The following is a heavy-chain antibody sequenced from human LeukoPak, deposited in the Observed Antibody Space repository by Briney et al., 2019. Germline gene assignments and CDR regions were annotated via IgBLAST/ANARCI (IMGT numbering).Heavy chain of an antibody. D-gene: IGHD3-10*01. CDR1: GGSISSGDYY. J-gene: IGHJ6*04. CDR3: ALGEPPDYYGMDV. Sequence: SQTLSPTCTVSGGSISSGDYYWSWIRQPPGKGLEWIEYIYYSGSTYYNPSLKSRVTISVDTSKNQFSLKLSSVTAADTAVYYCALGEPPDYYGMDVWGKGTTVTVSS. V-gene: IGHV4-30-4*01. CDR2: IYYSGST.